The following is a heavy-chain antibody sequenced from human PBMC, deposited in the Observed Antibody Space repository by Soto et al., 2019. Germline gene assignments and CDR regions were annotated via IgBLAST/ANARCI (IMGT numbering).Heavy chain of an antibody. Sequence: PSETLSLTCAVSGGSITSNGWRWVRQPPGKGLEWIGEIYHNGRFNYNPSIRSRLTISIDKSKNQLSLKLTPVTAADTAVHYCMRNDGYQFVSLRPGSMVTVS. J-gene: IGHJ5*01. CDR2: IYHNGRF. CDR3: MRNDGYQFVS. V-gene: IGHV4-4*02. CDR1: GGSITSNG. D-gene: IGHD2-2*01.